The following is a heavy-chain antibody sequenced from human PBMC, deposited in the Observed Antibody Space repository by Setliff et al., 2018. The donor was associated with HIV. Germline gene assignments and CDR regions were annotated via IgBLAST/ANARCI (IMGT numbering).Heavy chain of an antibody. J-gene: IGHJ4*02. V-gene: IGHV4-4*09. Sequence: PSETLSLTCTVSGGSISSYYWSWIRQPPGKGLEWIGYIYTSGSTNYNPSLNSRVTISIDTSKNQFSLRLRSVTAADTALYYCARLGRAIDRGGYSLRFDYWGQGTLVTVS. CDR3: ARLGRAIDRGGYSLRFDY. D-gene: IGHD3-22*01. CDR2: IYTSGST. CDR1: GGSISSYY.